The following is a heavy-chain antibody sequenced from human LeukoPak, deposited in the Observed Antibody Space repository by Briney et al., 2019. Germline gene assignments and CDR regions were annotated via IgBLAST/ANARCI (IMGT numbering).Heavy chain of an antibody. D-gene: IGHD2-2*01. CDR3: AKGYCSSTSCYSYYYDSSGAYFDY. V-gene: IGHV3-30*02. Sequence: PGGSLRLSCAASGFTFSSYGMHWVRQAPGKGLEWVAFIRYDGSNKYYADSVKGRFTISRGNSKNTPYLQMNSLRAEDTAVYYCAKGYCSSTSCYSYYYDSSGAYFDYWGQGTLVTVTS. CDR2: IRYDGSNK. J-gene: IGHJ4*02. CDR1: GFTFSSYG.